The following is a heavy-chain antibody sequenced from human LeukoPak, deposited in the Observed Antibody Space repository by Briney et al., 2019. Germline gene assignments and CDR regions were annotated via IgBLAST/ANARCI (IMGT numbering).Heavy chain of an antibody. CDR3: ARGDRGITMVRGVIMPPSRSWFDP. Sequence: GASVKVSCKASGYTFTSYAMNWVRQAPGQGLEWMGWINTNTGNPTYAQGFTGRFVFSLDTSVSTAYLQISSLKAEDTAVYYCARGDRGITMVRGVIMPPSRSWFDPWGQGTLVTVSS. D-gene: IGHD3-10*01. J-gene: IGHJ5*02. CDR1: GYTFTSYA. CDR2: INTNTGNP. V-gene: IGHV7-4-1*02.